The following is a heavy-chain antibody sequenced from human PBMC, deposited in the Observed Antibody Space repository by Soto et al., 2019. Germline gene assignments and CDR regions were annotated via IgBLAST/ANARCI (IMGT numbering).Heavy chain of an antibody. Sequence: GESLKISCKGSGYSFTSYWIGWVRQMPGKGLEWMGIIYPGDSDTRYSPSFQGQVTISADKSISTAYLQWSSLKASDTAMYYCARYHHRYCSGGSCRSGSPNWFDPWGQGTLVTVSS. CDR1: GYSFTSYW. CDR2: IYPGDSDT. CDR3: ARYHHRYCSGGSCRSGSPNWFDP. J-gene: IGHJ5*02. V-gene: IGHV5-51*01. D-gene: IGHD2-15*01.